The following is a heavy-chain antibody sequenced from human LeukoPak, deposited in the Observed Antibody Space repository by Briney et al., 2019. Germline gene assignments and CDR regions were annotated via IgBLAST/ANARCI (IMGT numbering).Heavy chain of an antibody. CDR2: IYYSGST. CDR1: GGSISSGDYY. Sequence: SETLSLTCTVSGGSISSGDYYWSWIRQPPGKGLEWIGYIYYSGSTYYNPSLKSRVTISVDTSKNQFSLKLSSVTAADTAVYYCAREGRYDSSGYLFWGQGTLVTVSS. V-gene: IGHV4-30-4*01. J-gene: IGHJ4*02. CDR3: AREGRYDSSGYLF. D-gene: IGHD3-22*01.